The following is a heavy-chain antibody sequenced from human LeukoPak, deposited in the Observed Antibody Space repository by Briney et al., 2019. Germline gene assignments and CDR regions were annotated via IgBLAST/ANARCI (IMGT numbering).Heavy chain of an antibody. D-gene: IGHD3-10*01. CDR2: INPSGGST. Sequence: GASVKVSCKASGYTFTSYYMHWVRQAPGQGLEWMGIINPSGGSTSYAQKFQGRVTMTRDMSTSTVYMELSSLRSEDTAVYYCARDHGQLLWFGESYYFDYWGQGTLVTVSS. J-gene: IGHJ4*02. CDR1: GYTFTSYY. CDR3: ARDHGQLLWFGESYYFDY. V-gene: IGHV1-46*01.